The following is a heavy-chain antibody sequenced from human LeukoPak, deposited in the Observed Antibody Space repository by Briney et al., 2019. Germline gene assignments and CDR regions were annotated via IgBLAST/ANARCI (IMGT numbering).Heavy chain of an antibody. V-gene: IGHV4-34*01. CDR2: INHSGST. Sequence: SETLSLTCAVSGGSFSGYYWSWIRQPPGKGLEWIGEINHSGSTNYNPPLKSRVTISVDTSKNQFSLKLSSVTAADTAVYYCARGLRGYCSSTSCYARGGGYYYYGMDVWGQGTTVTVSS. CDR3: ARGLRGYCSSTSCYARGGGYYYYGMDV. D-gene: IGHD2-2*01. J-gene: IGHJ6*02. CDR1: GGSFSGYY.